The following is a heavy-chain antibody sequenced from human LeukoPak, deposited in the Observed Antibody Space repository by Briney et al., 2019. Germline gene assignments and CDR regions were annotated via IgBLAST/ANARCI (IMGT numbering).Heavy chain of an antibody. CDR3: ARDGDRHHYYDSRGGGFDY. V-gene: IGHV3-21*01. Sequence: PGGSLRLSCAASGFTFSSYSMNWVRQAPGKGLEWVSLINSGNSYQHYADSVKGRFTISRDNAKNSLYLQMNSLRAEDTAVYYCARDGDRHHYYDSRGGGFDYWGQGTLVTVSS. D-gene: IGHD3-22*01. J-gene: IGHJ4*02. CDR1: GFTFSSYS. CDR2: INSGNSYQ.